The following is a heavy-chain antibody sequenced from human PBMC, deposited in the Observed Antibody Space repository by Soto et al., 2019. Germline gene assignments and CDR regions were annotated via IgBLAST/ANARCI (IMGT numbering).Heavy chain of an antibody. CDR1: GFTFNDFY. Sequence: VLLVESGGALVQPGGSLRLSCTGSGFTFNDFYIDWVRQAPGKGLEWVGRSRDKGNSYSTDYAASVKGRFSVSRDSSKISLYLQMNSLKADDTALYFCARSVPGTTSFDSWGQGTLVTVPS. D-gene: IGHD1-7*01. CDR3: ARSVPGTTSFDS. V-gene: IGHV3-72*01. CDR2: SRDKGNSYST. J-gene: IGHJ4*02.